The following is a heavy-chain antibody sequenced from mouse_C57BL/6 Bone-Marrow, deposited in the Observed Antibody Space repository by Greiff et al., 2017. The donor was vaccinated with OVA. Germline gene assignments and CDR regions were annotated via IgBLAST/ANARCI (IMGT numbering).Heavy chain of an antibody. CDR2: ISSGGSYT. Sequence: EVQLQESGGDLVKPEGSLKLSCAASGFTFSSYGMSWVRQTPDTRLEWVATISSGGSYTYYPDSVTGRFTISRDNAKNTLYLQMSSLKSEDTAMYYCARHYGSSYEWYFDVWGTGTTVTVSS. J-gene: IGHJ1*03. CDR3: ARHYGSSYEWYFDV. CDR1: GFTFSSYG. V-gene: IGHV5-6*01. D-gene: IGHD1-1*01.